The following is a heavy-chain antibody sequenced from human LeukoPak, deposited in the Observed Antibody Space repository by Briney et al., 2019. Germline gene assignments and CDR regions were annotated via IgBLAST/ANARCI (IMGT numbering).Heavy chain of an antibody. CDR3: ARHSTGSGWYSAFDI. CDR2: IDPSDSYT. J-gene: IGHJ3*02. Sequence: GESLRISWKGSGYSFTSYWISWVRQMPGKGLGWMGSIDPSDSYTNYSPSFQGHVTISADKSISTAYLQWSSLKASDTAMYYCARHSTGSGWYSAFDIWGQGTMVTVSS. D-gene: IGHD6-19*01. CDR1: GYSFTSYW. V-gene: IGHV5-10-1*01.